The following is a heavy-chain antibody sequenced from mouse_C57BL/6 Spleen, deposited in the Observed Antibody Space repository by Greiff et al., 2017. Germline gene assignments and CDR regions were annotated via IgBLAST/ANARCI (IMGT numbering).Heavy chain of an antibody. CDR2: IHPSNGGT. D-gene: IGHD3-2*02. J-gene: IGHJ2*01. Sequence: QVQLQQPGTELVKPGASVKLSCKASGYTFTSYWMHWVKQRTGQGLEWIGKIHPSNGGTNYNEKFKSKATLTVDKSSSTAYMQLSSLTSDDSAVYYCARSRDSSGLYYFDYWGQGTTLTVAS. CDR3: ARSRDSSGLYYFDY. CDR1: GYTFTSYW. V-gene: IGHV1-53*01.